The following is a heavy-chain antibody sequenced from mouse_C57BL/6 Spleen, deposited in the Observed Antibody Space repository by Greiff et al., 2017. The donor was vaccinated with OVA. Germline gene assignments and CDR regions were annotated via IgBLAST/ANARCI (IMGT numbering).Heavy chain of an antibody. V-gene: IGHV10-1*01. J-gene: IGHJ3*01. CDR1: GFSFNTYA. CDR2: IRSKSNNYAT. CDR3: VRHAHWAWFAY. Sequence: DVMLVESGGGLVQPQGSLKLSCAASGFSFNTYAMNWVRQAPGKGLEWVARIRSKSNNYATYYADSVKDRFTISRDDSESMLYLQMNNLKTEDTAMYYCVRHAHWAWFAYWGQGTLVTVSA. D-gene: IGHD4-1*01.